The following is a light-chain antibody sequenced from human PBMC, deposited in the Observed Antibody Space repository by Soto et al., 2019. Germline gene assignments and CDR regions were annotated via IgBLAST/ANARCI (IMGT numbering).Light chain of an antibody. Sequence: EIVMTQSPATLSVSPGERATLSCRASQSVSSNLPWYQQKPGQAPRLLIYGASTRATGIPVRFSGSGSGTEFTLTISSLQSEDFAVYYCQQYNNWPRTFGQGTKVKIK. CDR1: QSVSSN. CDR3: QQYNNWPRT. V-gene: IGKV3-15*01. CDR2: GAS. J-gene: IGKJ1*01.